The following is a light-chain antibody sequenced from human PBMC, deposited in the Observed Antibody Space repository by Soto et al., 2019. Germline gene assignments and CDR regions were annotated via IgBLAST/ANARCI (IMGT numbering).Light chain of an antibody. V-gene: IGKV1-39*01. Sequence: DVQMTQSPSSLSASVGDRVTITCRASQSINTYLNWYQQRPGKAPNVLIYAVPSLQSGVPSRFSGSGSGTDFTLTISSLQPEDFATYYCQQSYTTPWTFGQGTKVDIK. CDR2: AVP. CDR3: QQSYTTPWT. CDR1: QSINTY. J-gene: IGKJ1*01.